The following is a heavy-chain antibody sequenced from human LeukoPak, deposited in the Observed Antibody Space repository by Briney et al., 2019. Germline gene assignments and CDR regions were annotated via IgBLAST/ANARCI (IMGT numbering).Heavy chain of an antibody. D-gene: IGHD2-15*01. CDR1: GYTFTSDG. CDR3: ARGTPDIVVVVAATGSGYFDY. J-gene: IGHJ4*02. CDR2: ISAYNGNT. Sequence: ASVKVSCKASGYTFTSDGSSWVRQAPGQGLEWMGWISAYNGNTNYAQKLHGRVTMTTDTSTSTAYMELRSLSSDDTAVYYCARGTPDIVVVVAATGSGYFDYWGQGTLVTASS. V-gene: IGHV1-18*01.